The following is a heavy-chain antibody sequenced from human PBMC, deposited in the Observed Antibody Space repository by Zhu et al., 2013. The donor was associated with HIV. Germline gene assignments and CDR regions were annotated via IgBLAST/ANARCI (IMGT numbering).Heavy chain of an antibody. CDR2: IISRSDTT. J-gene: IGHJ6*02. D-gene: IGHD3-3*01. V-gene: IGHV1-69*12. Sequence: QVQLVQSGAEVRKPGSSVKVSCKASGDTLNNFAINWVRQAPGQGLEWMGGIISRSDTTTYAQNFQGRVTVTADESSNTAYMELSSLRSEDTAVYFCARDTRGSPDFLFHYYAMDVWGQGTTVIVSS. CDR1: GDTLNNFA. CDR3: ARDTRGSPDFLFHYYAMDV.